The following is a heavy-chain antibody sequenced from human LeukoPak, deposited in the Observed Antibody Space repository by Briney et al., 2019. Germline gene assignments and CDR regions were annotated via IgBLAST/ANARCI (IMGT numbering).Heavy chain of an antibody. D-gene: IGHD3-22*01. CDR1: GFTFSSYA. J-gene: IGHJ4*02. CDR3: VKLDSSGYFYANFHF. Sequence: GGSLRLSCAASGFTFSSYAMSWVRQAPGKGPEWVSPVSGSGSTTYYADSVRGRFSISRDNSKDTLYLQMINLRAEDTAVYYCVKLDSSGYFYANFHFWGQGTKVTVSS. V-gene: IGHV3-23*01. CDR2: VSGSGSTT.